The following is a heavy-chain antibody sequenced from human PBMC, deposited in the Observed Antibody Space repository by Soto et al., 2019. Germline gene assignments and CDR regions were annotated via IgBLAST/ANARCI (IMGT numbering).Heavy chain of an antibody. D-gene: IGHD3-22*01. CDR2: VIPMFPKA. J-gene: IGHJ4*02. V-gene: IGHV1-69*06. CDR1: GGTFISDA. CDR3: ARCHSDSSGPGYLVS. Sequence: QVRLVQSEAEVKKAGSSVKVSCKASGGTFISDAVTWVRQAPGQGLEWMGGVIPMFPKANYAQKFQGRATITADKSTSTVYMELHSLKSEDTALYYCARCHSDSSGPGYLVSWRQGTLVTVTS.